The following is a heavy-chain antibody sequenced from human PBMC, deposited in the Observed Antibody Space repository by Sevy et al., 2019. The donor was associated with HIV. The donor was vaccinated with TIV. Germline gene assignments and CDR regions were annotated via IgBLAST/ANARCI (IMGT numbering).Heavy chain of an antibody. CDR3: ARDSARVIVPTAGFDS. CDR2: IRYDGRTK. Sequence: GGSLRLSCSASGFTFRSFSMHWVRQAPGKGLEWVAAIRYDGRTKQYADSVKGRFTISRDNSKSMLNLEMNSLRAEDTALYFCARDSARVIVPTAGFDSWGQGTVVTVSS. J-gene: IGHJ5*01. D-gene: IGHD1-1*01. V-gene: IGHV3-33*01. CDR1: GFTFRSFS.